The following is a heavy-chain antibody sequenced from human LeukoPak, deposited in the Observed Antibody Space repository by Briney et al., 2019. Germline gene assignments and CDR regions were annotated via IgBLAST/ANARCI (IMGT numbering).Heavy chain of an antibody. CDR1: GFTFSSYG. CDR3: AKDIREPAAYYYYGMDV. V-gene: IGHV3-30*18. J-gene: IGHJ6*02. CDR2: ISYDGSNK. Sequence: GGSLRLSCAASGFTFSSYGMHWVRQAPGKGLEWVALISYDGSNKYYVDSVKGRFTISRDNSKNTLYLQMNSLRAEDTAVYYCAKDIREPAAYYYYGMDVWGQGTTVTVSS. D-gene: IGHD1-26*01.